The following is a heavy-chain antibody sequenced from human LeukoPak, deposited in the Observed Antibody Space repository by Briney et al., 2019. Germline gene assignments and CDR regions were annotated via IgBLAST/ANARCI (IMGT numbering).Heavy chain of an antibody. J-gene: IGHJ4*02. CDR1: GFTFDDYA. D-gene: IGHD6-13*01. CDR2: ISWSSGSI. Sequence: GGSLRLSCAASGFTFDDYAMHWVRQAPGKGLEWVSGISWSSGSIGYADSVKGRFTISRDNAKNSLYLQMNSLRTEDTALYYCAKDFDLAAPGNWGQGTLVTVSS. V-gene: IGHV3-9*01. CDR3: AKDFDLAAPGN.